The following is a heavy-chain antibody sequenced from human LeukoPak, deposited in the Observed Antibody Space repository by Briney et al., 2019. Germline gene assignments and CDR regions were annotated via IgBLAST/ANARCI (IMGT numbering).Heavy chain of an antibody. V-gene: IGHV3-48*01. CDR1: GFTFSSYS. Sequence: GGSLRLSCAGSGFTFSSYSMNWVRQAPGKGLEWVSYISSSSSTIYYADSVKGRFTISRDNAKNSLYLRMNSLRAEDTAVYYSARDHYNSSGYYSRQLWGQGTLVTVSS. CDR3: ARDHYNSSGYYSRQL. D-gene: IGHD3-22*01. CDR2: ISSSSSTI. J-gene: IGHJ4*02.